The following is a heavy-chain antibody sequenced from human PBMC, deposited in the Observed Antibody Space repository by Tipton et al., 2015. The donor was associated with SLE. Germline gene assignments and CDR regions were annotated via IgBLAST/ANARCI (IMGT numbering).Heavy chain of an antibody. J-gene: IGHJ3*02. D-gene: IGHD3-10*01. CDR2: IGQDGGEE. V-gene: IGHV3-7*01. Sequence: SLRLSCIVSGFTFSNNWMAWVRQAPGKGLEWVAHIGQDGGEEFYVDSVRGRFIISRDNAKSSLYLQMNSLNAEDAAVYYCAREYQGSFYVNGAFDMWGQGTVVTVSS. CDR3: AREYQGSFYVNGAFDM. CDR1: GFTFSNNW.